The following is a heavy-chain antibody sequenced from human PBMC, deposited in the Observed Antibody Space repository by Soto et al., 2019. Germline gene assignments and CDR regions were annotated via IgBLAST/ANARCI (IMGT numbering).Heavy chain of an antibody. CDR1: GFTFSDYA. CDR2: INTNSYYI. J-gene: IGHJ4*02. CDR3: GRGGPAVGVTGPSDY. Sequence: EVQLVESGGSLVQPGGSLRLSCAAFGFTFSDYAMSCVRQAPGKGLEWVSSINTNSYYIYYGDSVKGRVTTTRDNAQGPLYLRINSLRVEDTAVYYCGRGGPAVGVTGPSDYWGQGPLVIVSS. V-gene: IGHV3-21*01. D-gene: IGHD1-26*01.